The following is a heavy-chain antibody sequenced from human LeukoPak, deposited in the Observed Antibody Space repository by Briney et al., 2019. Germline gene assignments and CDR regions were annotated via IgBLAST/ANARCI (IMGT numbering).Heavy chain of an antibody. CDR1: GFTFSSYW. D-gene: IGHD6-13*01. CDR2: INADETRT. CDR3: GRLNVAGADN. Sequence: TGGSLRLSCAASGFTFSSYWMYWVRQAPGKGLVWVSRINADETRTNYADSVKGRFTISRDNAKNTVYLQMNSLRAEDTAVYYCGRLNVAGADNWGQGTLVTVSS. J-gene: IGHJ4*02. V-gene: IGHV3-74*01.